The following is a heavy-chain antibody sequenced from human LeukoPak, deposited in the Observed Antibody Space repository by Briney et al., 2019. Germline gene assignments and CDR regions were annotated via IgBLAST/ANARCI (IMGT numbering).Heavy chain of an antibody. V-gene: IGHV3-20*04. CDR1: GFTFDDYG. J-gene: IGHJ4*02. Sequence: PGGSLRLSCAASGFTFDDYGMSWVRQAPGKGLEWVSGINWNGGSTGYADSMKGRFTISRDNAKNSLYLQMNSLRAEDTALYYCARADGDYSPFSYWGQGTLVTVSS. D-gene: IGHD4-17*01. CDR2: INWNGGST. CDR3: ARADGDYSPFSY.